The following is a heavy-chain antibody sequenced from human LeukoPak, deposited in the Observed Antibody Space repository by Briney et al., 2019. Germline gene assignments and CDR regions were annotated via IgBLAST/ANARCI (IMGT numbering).Heavy chain of an antibody. CDR1: GFTFSSYG. CDR3: AKGSGWEMSYYYYYMDV. D-gene: IGHD1-26*01. J-gene: IGHJ6*03. Sequence: GGSLRLSCTASGFTFSSYGMHWVRQAPGKGLEWVAFIRYDGSNKYYVGSVKGRFTISRDNSKNTLYLQMNSLRAEDTAVYYCAKGSGWEMSYYYYYMDVWGKGTTVTISS. V-gene: IGHV3-30*02. CDR2: IRYDGSNK.